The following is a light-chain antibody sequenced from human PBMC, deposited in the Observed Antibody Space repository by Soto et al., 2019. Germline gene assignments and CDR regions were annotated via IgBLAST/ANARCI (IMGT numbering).Light chain of an antibody. CDR3: CSYAGSDNVV. Sequence: QSALTQPRSVSGSPGQSVTISCTGTSSDVGGYNYVSWYQPHPGKAPKLMIYDVSKRPSGVPDRFSGSKSGNTASLTISGLQAEDEADYYCCSYAGSDNVVFGGGTKLTVL. V-gene: IGLV2-11*01. CDR1: SSDVGGYNY. CDR2: DVS. J-gene: IGLJ2*01.